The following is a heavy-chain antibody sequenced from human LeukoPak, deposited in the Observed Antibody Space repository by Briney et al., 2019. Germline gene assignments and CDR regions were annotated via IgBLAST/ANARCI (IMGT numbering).Heavy chain of an antibody. J-gene: IGHJ3*02. CDR1: GFTFSSYA. CDR3: AKDLVNSRRKAFDI. CDR2: ISGSGGST. Sequence: PGGSLRLSCAASGFTFSSYAMSWVRRAPGKGLEWVSAISGSGGSTYYADSVKGRFTISRDNSENTLYLQMNSLRAEDTAVYYCAKDLVNSRRKAFDIWGQGTMVTVSS. D-gene: IGHD3-9*01. V-gene: IGHV3-23*01.